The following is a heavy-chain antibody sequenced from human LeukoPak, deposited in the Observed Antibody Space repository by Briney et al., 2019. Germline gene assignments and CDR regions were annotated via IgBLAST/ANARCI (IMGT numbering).Heavy chain of an antibody. D-gene: IGHD5-18*01. J-gene: IGHJ6*03. CDR3: ARGYNYGSGRVYYYSYMDV. Sequence: SSETLSLTCTVSAGSISSSSYYWGWIRQPPGKGLEWIGGCWNSGSTYYSPSLKSRVTMSVDTSKNQFSLKLSSVTAADTAVYYCARGYNYGSGRVYYYSYMDVWGKGTTVTVSS. CDR2: CWNSGST. CDR1: AGSISSSSYY. V-gene: IGHV4-39*01.